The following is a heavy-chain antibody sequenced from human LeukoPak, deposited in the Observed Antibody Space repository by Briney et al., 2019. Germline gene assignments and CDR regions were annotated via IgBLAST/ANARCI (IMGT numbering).Heavy chain of an antibody. V-gene: IGHV1-69-2*01. J-gene: IGHJ5*02. D-gene: IGHD4-17*01. CDR3: ATVTTFDP. CDR2: VDPEDGET. CDR1: GYTFTDYY. Sequence: GATVKISCKAFGYTFTDYYIHWVKEAPGKGLEWMGRVDPEDGETTYAEKFQGRVTITADTSTDTAYMELNNLRSEDTAVYYCATVTTFDPWGQGTLVTVSP.